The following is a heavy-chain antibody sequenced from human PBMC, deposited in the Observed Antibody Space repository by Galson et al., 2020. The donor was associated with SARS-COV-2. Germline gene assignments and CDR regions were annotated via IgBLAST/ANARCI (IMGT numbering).Heavy chain of an antibody. V-gene: IGHV3-9*01. CDR1: GFTFDDYA. J-gene: IGHJ4*02. Sequence: GGSLRLSCAASGFTFDDYAMTWVRQAPGKGLEWVSGISWNSGSIGYADSVKGRFTISRDNAKNSLDLQMDSLRAEDTALYYCATGAGTVDYWGQGTLVTVSS. CDR3: ATGAGTVDY. CDR2: ISWNSGSI. D-gene: IGHD6-19*01.